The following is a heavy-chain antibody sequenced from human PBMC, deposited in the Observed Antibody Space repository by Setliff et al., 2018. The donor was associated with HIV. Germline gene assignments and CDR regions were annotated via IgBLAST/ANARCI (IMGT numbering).Heavy chain of an antibody. D-gene: IGHD1-26*01. CDR1: GGFFNTRRTK. J-gene: IGHJ5*01. Sequence: PSETLSLTCRVSGGFFNTRRTKWGWIRQSPGKGLEWIGSIFYFGSVTYNPSLKSRPLISIDTSKTQFSLNLRSVTAADTAVYYCVRELLGSGGTVPEVNFFDSWGQGTLVTVSS. CDR3: VRELLGSGGTVPEVNFFDS. CDR2: IFYFGSV. V-gene: IGHV4-39*07.